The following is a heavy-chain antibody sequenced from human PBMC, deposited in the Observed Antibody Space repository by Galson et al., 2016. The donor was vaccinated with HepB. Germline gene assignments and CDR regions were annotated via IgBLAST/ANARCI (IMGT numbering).Heavy chain of an antibody. V-gene: IGHV4-31*03. Sequence: TLSLTCSVSGGSISSGGYYWSWIRQHPGKGLEWIGYISYSGSTYYNPSLKSRLTISVDTSKNLFSLNLRSVTAADTAVFYCARTANSNSPPDWFYSMDVWGNGTTVTVSS. J-gene: IGHJ6*04. CDR3: ARTANSNSPPDWFYSMDV. CDR2: ISYSGST. CDR1: GGSISSGGYY. D-gene: IGHD4-11*01.